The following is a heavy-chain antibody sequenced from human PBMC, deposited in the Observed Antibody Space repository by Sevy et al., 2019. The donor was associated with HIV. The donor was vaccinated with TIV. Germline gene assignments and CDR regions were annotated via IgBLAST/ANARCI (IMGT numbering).Heavy chain of an antibody. D-gene: IGHD3-22*01. V-gene: IGHV1-69*13. CDR2: FTPVFGTT. CDR3: ARLYHDSRAVQAFDV. J-gene: IGHJ3*01. CDR1: GGTFNSYG. Sequence: ASVKVSCKTSGGTFNSYGISWVRQAPGQGLEWMGTFTPVFGTTNYAQKFHGRVTITADEFTSTTYMELSSLRSDDTAIYFCARLYHDSRAVQAFDVWGQGTMVTVSS.